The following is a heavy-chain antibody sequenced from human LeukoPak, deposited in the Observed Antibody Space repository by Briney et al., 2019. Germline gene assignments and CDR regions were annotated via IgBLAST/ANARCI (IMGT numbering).Heavy chain of an antibody. CDR1: VGSISSGGYS. D-gene: IGHD4-17*01. J-gene: IGHJ4*02. CDR2: IYHSGST. Sequence: SQTLSLTCAVSVGSISSGGYSWSWIRQPPGKGLEWIGYIYHSGSTYYNPSLKSRVTISVDRSKNQFSLKLSSVTAADTAVYYCAREATVTSRGFDYWGQGTLVTVSS. CDR3: AREATVTSRGFDY. V-gene: IGHV4-30-2*01.